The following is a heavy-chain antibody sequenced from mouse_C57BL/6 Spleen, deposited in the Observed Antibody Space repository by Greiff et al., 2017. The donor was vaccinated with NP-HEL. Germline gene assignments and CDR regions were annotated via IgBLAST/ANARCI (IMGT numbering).Heavy chain of an antibody. CDR2: IYPGSGST. CDR3: ARERAQNYAMDY. Sequence: QVQLKQPGAELVKPGASVKMSCKASGYTFTSYWITWVKQRPGQGLEWIGDIYPGSGSTNYNEKFKSKATLTVDTSSSTAYMQLSSLTSEDSAVYYCARERAQNYAMDYWGQGTSVTVSS. J-gene: IGHJ4*01. V-gene: IGHV1-55*01. D-gene: IGHD3-2*02. CDR1: GYTFTSYW.